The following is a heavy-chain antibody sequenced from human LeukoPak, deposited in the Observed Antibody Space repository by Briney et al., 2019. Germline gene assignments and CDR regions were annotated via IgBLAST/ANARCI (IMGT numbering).Heavy chain of an antibody. D-gene: IGHD6-6*01. J-gene: IGHJ5*02. CDR3: ARERSSVAAGFDP. CDR2: ISYDGSNK. Sequence: PGGSLRLSCAASGFTFSSYAMHWVRQAPGKGLEWVAVISYDGSNKYYADSVKGRFTISRDNAKNSLYLQMNSLRDEDTAVYYCARERSSVAAGFDPWGQGTLVTVSS. CDR1: GFTFSSYA. V-gene: IGHV3-30-3*01.